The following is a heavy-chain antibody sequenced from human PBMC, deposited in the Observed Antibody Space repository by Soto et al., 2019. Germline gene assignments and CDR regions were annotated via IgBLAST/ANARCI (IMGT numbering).Heavy chain of an antibody. CDR1: GGTFSSYA. V-gene: IGHV1-69*06. D-gene: IGHD1-26*01. Sequence: SVKVSCKASGGTFSSYAISWVRQAPGQGLEWMGGIIPIFGTANYAQKFQGRVTITADKSTSTAYMELSSLRSEDTAVYYCASQYSGSYHFDYWGQGTLVTVSS. J-gene: IGHJ4*02. CDR2: IIPIFGTA. CDR3: ASQYSGSYHFDY.